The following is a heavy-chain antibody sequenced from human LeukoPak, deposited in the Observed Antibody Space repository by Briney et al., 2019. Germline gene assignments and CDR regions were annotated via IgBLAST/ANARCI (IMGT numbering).Heavy chain of an antibody. V-gene: IGHV3-9*01. CDR1: GFTFDDYA. CDR3: AKDWGGQQLGVIDY. Sequence: GGSLRLSCAASGFTFDDYAMHWVRQAPGKGLEWVSGISWNSGSIGYADSVKGRFTISRDNAKNSLYLQMNSLRAEDTALYYCAKDWGGQQLGVIDYWGQGTLVTVSS. D-gene: IGHD6-13*01. CDR2: ISWNSGSI. J-gene: IGHJ4*02.